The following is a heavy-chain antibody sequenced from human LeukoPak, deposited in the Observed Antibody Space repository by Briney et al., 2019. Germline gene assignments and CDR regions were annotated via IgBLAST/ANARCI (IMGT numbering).Heavy chain of an antibody. CDR1: GGSVSSSNW. CDR3: ARGGSWYLSF. J-gene: IGHJ4*02. CDR2: ISYSGST. Sequence: SGTLSLTCAVSGGSVSSSNWWSWVRQPPGKGLEWIGEISYSGSTNYNPSLKSRVTVSVDKSKNQLSLELSSVTAADTAVYYCARGGSWYLSFWGQGTLVTVSS. D-gene: IGHD6-13*01. V-gene: IGHV4-4*02.